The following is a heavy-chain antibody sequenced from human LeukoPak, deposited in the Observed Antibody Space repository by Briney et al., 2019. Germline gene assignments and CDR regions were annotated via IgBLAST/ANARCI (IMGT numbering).Heavy chain of an antibody. CDR2: INHSGST. CDR1: GGSFSGYY. Sequence: SETLSLTCAVYGGSFSGYYWSWIRQPPGKGLEWIGEINHSGSTNYNPSLKSRVTISVDTSKNQFSLKLSSVTAADTAVYYCARARTLTRDYYDSSGSPYYFDYWGQGTLVTVSS. CDR3: ARARTLTRDYYDSSGSPYYFDY. D-gene: IGHD3-22*01. J-gene: IGHJ4*02. V-gene: IGHV4-34*01.